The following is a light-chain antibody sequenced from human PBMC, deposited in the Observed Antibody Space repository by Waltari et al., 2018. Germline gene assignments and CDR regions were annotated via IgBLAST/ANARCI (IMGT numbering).Light chain of an antibody. J-gene: IGLJ3*02. V-gene: IGLV5-45*02. CDR3: LIWHNSAWM. Sequence: QALATPPSSPPASPGAPATLPPPSRRRPHVVPSRLPRSPPPPGSPPPYLLTYKSDSDKQRGSGVPSRFSGSKDASANAGILLISGLQSVDEADYYCLIWHNSAWMFGGGTKLTVL. CDR2: YKSDSDK. CDR1: RRPHVVPSR.